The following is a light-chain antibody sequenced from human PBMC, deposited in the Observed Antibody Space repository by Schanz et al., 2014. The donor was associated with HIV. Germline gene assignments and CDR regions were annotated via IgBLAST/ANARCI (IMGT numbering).Light chain of an antibody. J-gene: IGLJ2*01. Sequence: QSALTQPPSASGSPGQSVNISCTGTSSDVGGYYYVSWYQQHPGKAPKLMIYEVSKRPSGVPDRFSGSKSGNTASLTVSGLQDEDEADYYCSSHAGRSSFVVFGGGTKLTVL. CDR1: SSDVGGYYY. V-gene: IGLV2-8*01. CDR2: EVS. CDR3: SSHAGRSSFVV.